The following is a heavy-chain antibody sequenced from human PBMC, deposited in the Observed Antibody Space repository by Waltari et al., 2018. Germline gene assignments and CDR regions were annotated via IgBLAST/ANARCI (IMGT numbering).Heavy chain of an antibody. CDR2: ISSSSSTL. CDR3: ARGYSTGRSGFDY. CDR1: GFTFSPNR. V-gene: IGHV3-48*01. D-gene: IGHD2-8*02. J-gene: IGHJ4*02. Sequence: EVQLVESGGGLIQPGGSLRLSCAASGFTFSPNRMNWVRQAPGKGLEWVSYISSSSSTLYYADSVKGRFTISRDNAKNSLYLQMNSLRAEDTAVYYCARGYSTGRSGFDYWGQGTLVTVSS.